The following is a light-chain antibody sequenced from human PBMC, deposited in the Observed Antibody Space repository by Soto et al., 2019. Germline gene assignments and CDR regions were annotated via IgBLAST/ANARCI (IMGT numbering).Light chain of an antibody. J-gene: IGKJ1*01. CDR2: KAS. Sequence: DIPMTQSPSTLSASVGDRVTITCRASQTISSWLAWYQQKPGKAPKLLIYKASTLKSGVPPRFSGSGSGTEFTLTITSLQPGDFATYYCQQYNGYPWTFGQGTKVDNK. CDR3: QQYNGYPWT. CDR1: QTISSW. V-gene: IGKV1-5*03.